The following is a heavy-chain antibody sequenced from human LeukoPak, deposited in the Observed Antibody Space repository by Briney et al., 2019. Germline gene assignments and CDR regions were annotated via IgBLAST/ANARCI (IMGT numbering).Heavy chain of an antibody. Sequence: ASVKVSCKASGYTFTGYYMHWVRQAPGRGLEWMGWINPNSGGTNYAQKFQGRVTMTRDTSISTAYMELSRLRSDDTAVYYCAREKWELPTDWGQEPWSPSPQ. D-gene: IGHD1-26*01. CDR1: GYTFTGYY. CDR3: AREKWELPTD. CDR2: INPNSGGT. V-gene: IGHV1-2*02. J-gene: IGHJ4*01.